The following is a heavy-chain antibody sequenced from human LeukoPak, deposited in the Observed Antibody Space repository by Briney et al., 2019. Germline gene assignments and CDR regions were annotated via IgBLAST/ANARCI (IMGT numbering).Heavy chain of an antibody. CDR2: INPNGGST. V-gene: IGHV1-46*01. J-gene: IGHJ6*02. D-gene: IGHD3-10*01. CDR3: ARDSAMVRVQGLTQYYYYGMDV. CDR1: GYTFISYY. Sequence: GASVKVSCKASGYTFISYYIHWVRQAPGQGLEWMGLINPNGGSTNYAQKLQGRVTMTTDTSTSTAYMELRSLRSDDTAVYYCARDSAMVRVQGLTQYYYYGMDVWGQGTTVTVSS.